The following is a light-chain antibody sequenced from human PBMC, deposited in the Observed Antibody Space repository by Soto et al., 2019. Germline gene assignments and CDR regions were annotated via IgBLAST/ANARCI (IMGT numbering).Light chain of an antibody. J-gene: IGKJ4*01. CDR3: QQYNDWPLT. V-gene: IGKV3-15*01. CDR2: GAS. Sequence: EIVMTQSPATLSVSPGERASLSCRASQSVGTNLAWYQQKPAQAPRLLIYGASTRATGIPARFSGGGSGTEFTLTISSLQSADFAVYYCQQYNDWPLTFGGGTKVEIK. CDR1: QSVGTN.